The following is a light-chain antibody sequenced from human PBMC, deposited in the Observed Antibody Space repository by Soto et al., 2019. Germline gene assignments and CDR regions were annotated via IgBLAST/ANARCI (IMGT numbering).Light chain of an antibody. CDR2: GVG. J-gene: IGLJ1*01. CDR3: SSYAHGSIYV. V-gene: IGLV2-14*01. CDR1: STDVGAYND. Sequence: QSVLTQPASVSGSPGQSITISCTGSSTDVGAYNDVSWYLQHPGKAPKLLIYGVGNRPSGVSARFSGSKSGDTASLTISGLQAEDEADYYCSSYAHGSIYVFGTGTKLTVL.